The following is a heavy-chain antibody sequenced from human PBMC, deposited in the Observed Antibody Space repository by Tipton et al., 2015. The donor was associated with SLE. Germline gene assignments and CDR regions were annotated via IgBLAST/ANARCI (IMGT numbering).Heavy chain of an antibody. CDR1: GGSISSSSYY. Sequence: LRLSCTVSGGSISSSSYYWGWIRQPPGKGLEWIGSIYYSGSTYYNPSLKSRVTISVDTSKNRFSLKLSSVTAADTAVYYCASVTYYDFWSGYYKAAFDIWGQGTMVTVSS. CDR3: ASVTYYDFWSGYYKAAFDI. CDR2: IYYSGST. D-gene: IGHD3-3*01. J-gene: IGHJ3*02. V-gene: IGHV4-39*01.